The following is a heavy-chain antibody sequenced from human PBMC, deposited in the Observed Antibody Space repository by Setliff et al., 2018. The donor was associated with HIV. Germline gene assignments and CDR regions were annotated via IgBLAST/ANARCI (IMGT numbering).Heavy chain of an antibody. J-gene: IGHJ4*02. CDR1: GGTFRGFG. CDR2: IIPIFGTP. CDR3: ARVAGTTYYDNSGSPSFDY. D-gene: IGHD3-22*01. Sequence: SVKVSCKASGGTFRGFGISWVVQAPGQGLEWMGQIIPIFGTPRYAQKFQGRVTITADESTTTAYMELSSLKSDDTAVYYCARVAGTTYYDNSGSPSFDYWGQGTLVTVSS. V-gene: IGHV1-69*13.